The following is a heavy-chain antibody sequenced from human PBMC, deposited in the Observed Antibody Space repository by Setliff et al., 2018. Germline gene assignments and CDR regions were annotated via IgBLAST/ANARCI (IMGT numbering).Heavy chain of an antibody. Sequence: GESLKISCKGSGYTFTSYWIGWVRQMPGKGLEWMGTIHPGDSDTKYSPSFQGQVTISVDKSISTAYLQWSSLKASDTAIYYCARNPPGAFKPYYFQHWGQGTLVTVSS. D-gene: IGHD3-3*02. V-gene: IGHV5-51*01. J-gene: IGHJ1*01. CDR2: IHPGDSDT. CDR3: ARNPPGAFKPYYFQH. CDR1: GYTFTSYW.